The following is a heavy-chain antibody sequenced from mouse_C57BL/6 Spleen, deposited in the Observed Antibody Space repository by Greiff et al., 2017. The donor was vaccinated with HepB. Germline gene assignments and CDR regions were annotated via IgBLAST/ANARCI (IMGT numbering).Heavy chain of an antibody. CDR2: ISSGSSTI. CDR3: AKTNLYDFDY. V-gene: IGHV5-17*01. D-gene: IGHD1-3*01. J-gene: IGHJ2*01. Sequence: DVMLVESGGGLVKPGGSLKLSCAASGFTFSDYGMHWVRQAPEKGLEWVAYISSGSSTIYYADTVKGRFTISRDNAKNTLFLQMTSLRSEDTAMYYCAKTNLYDFDYWGQGTTLTVSS. CDR1: GFTFSDYG.